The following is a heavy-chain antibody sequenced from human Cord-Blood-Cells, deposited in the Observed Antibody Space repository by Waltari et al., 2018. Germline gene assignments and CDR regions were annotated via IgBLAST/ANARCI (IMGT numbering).Heavy chain of an antibody. V-gene: IGHV2-5*02. D-gene: IGHD6-13*01. CDR2: IYWDDDK. Sequence: QITLKESGPTLVKPTQTLTLTCTFSGFSLSTSGVGVGWIRQPPGKALEWLALIYWDDDKRYSPSLKGRLTITKDTSKNQVVLTMTNMDPVDTATYYCAHRQVWSSWYVFDYWGQGTLVTVSS. CDR1: GFSLSTSGVG. CDR3: AHRQVWSSWYVFDY. J-gene: IGHJ4*02.